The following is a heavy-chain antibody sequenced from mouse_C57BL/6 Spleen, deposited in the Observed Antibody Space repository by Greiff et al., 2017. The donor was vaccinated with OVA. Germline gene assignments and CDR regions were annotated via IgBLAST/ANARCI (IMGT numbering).Heavy chain of an antibody. Sequence: VQLQQSGAELMKPGASVKLSCKATGYTFTGYWIEWVKQRPGHGLEWIGEILPGSGSTNYNEKFKGKATFTADTSSNTAYMQLSSLTTEDSAIYYCARRLYCGSSTFAYWGQGTLVTVSA. J-gene: IGHJ3*01. D-gene: IGHD1-1*01. CDR2: ILPGSGST. V-gene: IGHV1-9*01. CDR3: ARRLYCGSSTFAY. CDR1: GYTFTGYW.